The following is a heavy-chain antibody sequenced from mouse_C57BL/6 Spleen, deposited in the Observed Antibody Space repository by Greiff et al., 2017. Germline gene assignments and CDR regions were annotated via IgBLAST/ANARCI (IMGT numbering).Heavy chain of an antibody. V-gene: IGHV1-82*01. CDR3: ARSGYYGSTFDD. D-gene: IGHD1-1*01. CDR2: IYPGDGDT. J-gene: IGHJ2*01. Sequence: VQLQESGPELVKPGASVKISCKASGYAFSSSWMNWVKQRPGKGLEWIGRIYPGDGDTNYNGKFKGKATLTADKSSSPAYMQLSSLTSEDSAVYFCARSGYYGSTFDDWGQGTTLTVSS. CDR1: GYAFSSSW.